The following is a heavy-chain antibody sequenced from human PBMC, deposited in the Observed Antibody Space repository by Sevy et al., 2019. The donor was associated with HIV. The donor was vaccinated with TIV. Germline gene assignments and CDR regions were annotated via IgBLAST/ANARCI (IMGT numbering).Heavy chain of an antibody. CDR3: ARYYCPKGVCNGFDY. V-gene: IGHV4-59*01. J-gene: IGHJ4*02. D-gene: IGHD2-8*01. CDR2: IYYSGST. Sequence: SETLSLTCTVSGGSISGYYWSWIRQPPGKGLEWIVYIYYSGSTNYNPSLKSRVTISVDMSKNQFSLRLSSVAAADTAVDDCARYYCPKGVCNGFDYWGLGTLVTVSS. CDR1: GGSISGYY.